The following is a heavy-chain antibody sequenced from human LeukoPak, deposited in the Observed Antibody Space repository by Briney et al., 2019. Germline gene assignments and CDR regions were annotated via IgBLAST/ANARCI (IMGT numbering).Heavy chain of an antibody. CDR3: ARHEGSGSYYSY. CDR1: GYSFTTYW. CDR2: ISPDDSEI. V-gene: IGHV5-51*01. J-gene: IGHJ4*02. Sequence: GESLKISCKGSGYSFTTYWIAWVRQMPGRGLEWMGIISPDDSEIRYSPSFRGQVTISADKSITTAYLQWSRLRASDTAIYYCARHEGSGSYYSYWGQGTLVTVSS. D-gene: IGHD1-26*01.